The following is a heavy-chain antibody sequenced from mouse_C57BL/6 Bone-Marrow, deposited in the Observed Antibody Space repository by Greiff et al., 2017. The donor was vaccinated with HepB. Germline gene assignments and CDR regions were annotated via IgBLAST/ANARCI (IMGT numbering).Heavy chain of an antibody. CDR3: ASPGGSSCVRVAY. Sequence: QVQLQQSDAELVKPGASVKISCKVSGYTFTDHTIHWMKQRPEQGLEWIGYIYPRDGSTKYNEKFKGKATLTANKSSSTAYMQLNSLTSEDSAVYFCASPGGSSCVRVAYWGQGTRVTVSA. J-gene: IGHJ3*01. V-gene: IGHV1-78*01. CDR2: IYPRDGST. D-gene: IGHD1-1*01. CDR1: GYTFTDHT.